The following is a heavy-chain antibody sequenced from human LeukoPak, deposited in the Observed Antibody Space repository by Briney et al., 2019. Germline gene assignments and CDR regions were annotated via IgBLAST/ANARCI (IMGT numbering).Heavy chain of an antibody. CDR1: GFTFSRYW. Sequence: GGSLRLSCAASGFTFSRYWMHWVRQAPGKGLVWVSSISGSSNYIYYADSVKGRFTISRDNAKNSLYLQMNSLRAEDTAVYYCAGTPSRNWFDPWGQGTLVTVSS. J-gene: IGHJ5*02. V-gene: IGHV3-21*01. CDR3: AGTPSRNWFDP. CDR2: ISGSSNYI.